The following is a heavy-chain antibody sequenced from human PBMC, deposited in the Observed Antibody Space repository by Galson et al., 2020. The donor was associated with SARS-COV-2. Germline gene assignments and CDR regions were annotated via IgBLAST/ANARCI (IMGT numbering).Heavy chain of an antibody. CDR2: ISYDGSNK. D-gene: IGHD2-15*01. CDR3: AKDLCGGSCLAADY. Sequence: GGSLRLSCAASGFTFSSYGMHWVRQAPGKGLEWVAVISYDGSNKYYADSVKGRFTISRDNSKNTLYLQMNSLRAEDTAVYYCAKDLCGGSCLAADYWGQGTLVTVSS. V-gene: IGHV3-30*18. J-gene: IGHJ4*02. CDR1: GFTFSSYG.